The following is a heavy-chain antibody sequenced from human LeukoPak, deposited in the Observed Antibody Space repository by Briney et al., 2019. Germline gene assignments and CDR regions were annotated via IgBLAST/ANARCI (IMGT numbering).Heavy chain of an antibody. CDR3: ARDRDQLRYFDWSLDY. J-gene: IGHJ4*02. Sequence: GGSLRLSCAASGFTFSSYSMNWVRHAPGKGLELVSSISSSSSYIYYADSVKGRFTISRDNAKNSLYLQMNSLRAEDTAVYYCARDRDQLRYFDWSLDYWGQGTLVTVSS. V-gene: IGHV3-21*06. CDR1: GFTFSSYS. D-gene: IGHD3-9*01. CDR2: ISSSSSYI.